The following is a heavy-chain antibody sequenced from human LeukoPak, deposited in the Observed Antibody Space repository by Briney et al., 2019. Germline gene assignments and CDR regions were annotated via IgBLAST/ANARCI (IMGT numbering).Heavy chain of an antibody. D-gene: IGHD2-8*01. CDR3: ARGGKWSPRDRFDP. CDR2: IGSSSSYI. V-gene: IGHV3-21*01. J-gene: IGHJ5*02. Sequence: GGSLRLSCAASGFTFSSYSMNGVRQAPGKGLEWDSSIGSSSSYIYYADSVKGRFTISRDNAKNSLYLQMNSLRAEDTAVYYCARGGKWSPRDRFDPWGQGTLVTVSS. CDR1: GFTFSSYS.